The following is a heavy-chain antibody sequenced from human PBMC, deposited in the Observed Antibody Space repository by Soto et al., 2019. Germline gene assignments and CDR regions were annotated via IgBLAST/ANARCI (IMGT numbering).Heavy chain of an antibody. Sequence: TGGSLRLSCAASGFTFSSYGMHWVRQAPGKGLEWVAVIWYDGSNKYYADSVKGRFTISRDNSKNSLYLQMNSLRAEDTAVYYCARVAVITAAGTSDYWGQGTLVTVSS. V-gene: IGHV3-33*01. CDR3: ARVAVITAAGTSDY. CDR1: GFTFSSYG. CDR2: IWYDGSNK. J-gene: IGHJ4*02. D-gene: IGHD6-13*01.